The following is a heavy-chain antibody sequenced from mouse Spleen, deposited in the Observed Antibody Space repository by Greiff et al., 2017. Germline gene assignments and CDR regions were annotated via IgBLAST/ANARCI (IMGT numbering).Heavy chain of an antibody. CDR2: IYPGDGDT. J-gene: IGHJ4*01. CDR1: GYAFSSYW. D-gene: IGHD2-13*01. Sequence: VHLVESGAELVKPGASVKISCKASGYAFSSYWMNWVKQRPGKGLEWIGQIYPGDGDTNYNGKFKGKATLTADKSSSTAYMQLSSLTSEDSAVYFCARWYGDFFMDYWGQGTSVTVSS. V-gene: IGHV1-80*01. CDR3: ARWYGDFFMDY.